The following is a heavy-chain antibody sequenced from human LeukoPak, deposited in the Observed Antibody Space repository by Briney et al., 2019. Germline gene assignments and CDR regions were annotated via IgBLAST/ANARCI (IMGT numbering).Heavy chain of an antibody. CDR1: GASISSSSYY. CDR2: IYYSGST. D-gene: IGHD2-2*01. Sequence: PSQTLSLTCTVSGASISSSSYYWGWLRQPPGKGLEWIGSIYYSGSTYYNPSLKSRVTISVDTSKNQFSLKLSSVTAADTAVYYCARQLPLVPAAHYRSYGWFDPWGQGTLVTVSS. V-gene: IGHV4-39*01. J-gene: IGHJ5*02. CDR3: ARQLPLVPAAHYRSYGWFDP.